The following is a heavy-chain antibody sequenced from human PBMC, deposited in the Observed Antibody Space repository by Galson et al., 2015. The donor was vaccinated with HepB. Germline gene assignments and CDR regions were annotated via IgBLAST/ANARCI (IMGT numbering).Heavy chain of an antibody. CDR1: GFIFSSYS. Sequence: SLRLSCAASGFIFSSYSMNWVRQAPGKGLEWVSSISGNSDYIHYADSVKGRFTISRDNAKKSLFLQMNSLRAEDTAMYYCARDWGIAVAATWFFDPWGQRTLFTVSS. J-gene: IGHJ5*02. CDR2: ISGNSDYI. CDR3: ARDWGIAVAATWFFDP. D-gene: IGHD6-19*01. V-gene: IGHV3-21*01.